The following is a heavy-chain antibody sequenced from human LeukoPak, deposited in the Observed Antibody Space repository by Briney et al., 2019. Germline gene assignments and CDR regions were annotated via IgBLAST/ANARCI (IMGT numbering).Heavy chain of an antibody. D-gene: IGHD6-19*01. CDR2: IKQDGSEK. CDR3: ARASNQWLVPTYYGMDV. J-gene: IGHJ6*02. V-gene: IGHV3-7*01. Sequence: QPGGSLRLSCVASGFTFSSYWMSWVRQAPGKGLEWVASIKQDGSEKYYVDSVKGRFTISRDNAKNSLYLQMNSLRAEDTTVYYCARASNQWLVPTYYGMDVWGQGTTVTVSS. CDR1: GFTFSSYW.